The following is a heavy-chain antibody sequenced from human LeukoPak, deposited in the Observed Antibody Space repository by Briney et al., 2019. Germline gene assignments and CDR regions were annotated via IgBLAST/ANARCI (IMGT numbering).Heavy chain of an antibody. J-gene: IGHJ6*03. D-gene: IGHD5-24*01. CDR3: ARDHRGDGYLYYYYYMDV. CDR2: NYSGEST. V-gene: IGHV3-53*01. Sequence: GGSLSLSGAASGFIDSSNYVSWVRQAPGKGVEWLSVNYSGESTYYADPEKGRFTISRDNSKNTLYLQMNSLRAEDTAVYYCARDHRGDGYLYYYYYMDVWGKGTTVTIPS. CDR1: GFIDSSNY.